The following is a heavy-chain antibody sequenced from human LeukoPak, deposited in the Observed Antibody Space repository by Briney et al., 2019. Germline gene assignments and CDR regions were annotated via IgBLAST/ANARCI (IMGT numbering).Heavy chain of an antibody. CDR1: GGSISGFV. CDR3: ARLAKGDQWLAYYFDY. D-gene: IGHD6-19*01. Sequence: SETVSLTCTVSGGSISGFVWSWIRQPPGEGLDYIGFIYDTGTANYNPLLKSRVTLSVDTSKNQFSLNLNSVTAADTAVYFCARLAKGDQWLAYYFDYWGQGALVTVSS. V-gene: IGHV4-59*08. J-gene: IGHJ4*02. CDR2: IYDTGTA.